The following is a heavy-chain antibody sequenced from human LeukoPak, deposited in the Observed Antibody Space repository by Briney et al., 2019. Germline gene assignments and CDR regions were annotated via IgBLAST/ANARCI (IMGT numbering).Heavy chain of an antibody. CDR2: ISYDGGNK. V-gene: IGHV3-30-3*01. D-gene: IGHD6-6*01. CDR1: GFTFSSYA. J-gene: IGHJ4*02. CDR3: AREYSSSGDY. Sequence: GGSLRLSCAASGFTFSSYAMRWVRQAPGKGLEWVAVISYDGGNKYYADSVKGRFTISRDNSKNTLYLQMNSLRAEDTAVYYCAREYSSSGDYWGQGTLVTVSS.